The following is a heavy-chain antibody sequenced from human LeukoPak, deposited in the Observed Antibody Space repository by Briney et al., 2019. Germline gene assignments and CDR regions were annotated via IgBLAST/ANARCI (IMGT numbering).Heavy chain of an antibody. CDR2: IYYSGST. Sequence: SETLSLTCTVSGGSISSSSYYWGWIRQPPGKGLEWIGSIYYSGSTYYNPSLKSRVTISVDTSKNQFSLKLSSVTAADTAVYYCARGWGWFGDHNWFDPWGQGTLVTVSS. V-gene: IGHV4-39*07. CDR3: ARGWGWFGDHNWFDP. D-gene: IGHD3-10*01. J-gene: IGHJ5*02. CDR1: GGSISSSSYY.